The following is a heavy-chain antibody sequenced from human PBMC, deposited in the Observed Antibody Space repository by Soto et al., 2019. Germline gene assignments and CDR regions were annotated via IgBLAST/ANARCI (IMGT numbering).Heavy chain of an antibody. CDR2: MSPNSGNS. V-gene: IGHV1-8*01. CDR3: ARSIWYNATTDAYYIKS. J-gene: IGHJ4*02. Sequence: ASVKVSCKTSGYTFSTADINWVRQASGQGLEWMGWMSPNSGNSYSVEKFQGRVTMTRDTSLSTAYLELSSLRSEDTAVYYCARSIWYNATTDAYYIKSWGQGTLVTVSS. D-gene: IGHD1-26*01. CDR1: GYTFSTAD.